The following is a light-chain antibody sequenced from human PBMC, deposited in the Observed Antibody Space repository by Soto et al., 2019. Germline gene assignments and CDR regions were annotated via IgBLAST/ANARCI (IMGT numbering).Light chain of an antibody. CDR3: QQYIRWPLT. V-gene: IGKV3-20*01. CDR2: GAS. Sequence: EILLTQSPDTLSLSPGERATLSCRAAQSVGTRLAWYQHKTGQAPRLLISGASSRATGIPDRFTGSGSETSFTLTISRLEPEDFALYYCQQYIRWPLTFGGGTKVDIK. J-gene: IGKJ4*01. CDR1: QSVGTR.